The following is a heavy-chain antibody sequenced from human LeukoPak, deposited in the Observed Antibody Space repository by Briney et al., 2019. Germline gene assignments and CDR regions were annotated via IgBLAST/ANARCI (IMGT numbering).Heavy chain of an antibody. CDR1: GLTFGDYA. CDR3: ATGTGDYFTT. J-gene: IGHJ4*02. D-gene: IGHD1-1*01. CDR2: IRSNAYGRTT. V-gene: IGHV3-49*04. Sequence: GGSLRLSCTASGLTFGDYAMSWVRQAPGKGLEWVGFIRSNAYGRTTEYAASVKGRFSISRDDSKNIAYLQMNSLKTENIAVYYCATGTGDYFTTGAREPWSPSPQ.